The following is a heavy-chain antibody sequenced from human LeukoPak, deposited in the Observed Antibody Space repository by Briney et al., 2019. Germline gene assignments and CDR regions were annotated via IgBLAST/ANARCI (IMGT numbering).Heavy chain of an antibody. V-gene: IGHV4-38-2*02. CDR3: ARDAGGQGIAAAGPLGY. J-gene: IGHJ4*02. D-gene: IGHD6-13*01. Sequence: SETLSLTCTVSGYSISSGYYWGWIRQPPGKGLEWIGSIYHSGSTYYNPSLKSRVTISVDTSKNQFSLKLSSVTAADTAVYYCARDAGGQGIAAAGPLGYWGQGTLVTVSS. CDR1: GYSISSGYY. CDR2: IYHSGST.